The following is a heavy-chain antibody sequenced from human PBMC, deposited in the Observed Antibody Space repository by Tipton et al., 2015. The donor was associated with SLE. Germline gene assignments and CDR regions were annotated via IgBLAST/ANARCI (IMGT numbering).Heavy chain of an antibody. D-gene: IGHD6-13*01. CDR2: IISILGTT. J-gene: IGHJ4*02. CDR3: GRAHDPGYSSSQYCFDY. V-gene: IGHV1-69*01. Sequence: QSGAEVKKPGSSVKVSCKASGGTFSSYAISWVRQAPGQGLEWMGGIISILGTTNYAQKFQGRVTITAEESTSAAYMGLSSLRSEDTAVYYCGRAHDPGYSSSQYCFDYWGQGTLVTVSS. CDR1: GGTFSSYA.